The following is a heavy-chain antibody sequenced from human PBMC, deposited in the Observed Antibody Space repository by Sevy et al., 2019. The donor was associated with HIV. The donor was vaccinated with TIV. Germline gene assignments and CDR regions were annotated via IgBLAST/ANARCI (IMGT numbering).Heavy chain of an antibody. J-gene: IGHJ4*02. V-gene: IGHV3-13*01. CDR1: GFTLSNYD. CDR3: ARITWKDRTFDF. Sequence: GGSLRLSCAASGFTLSNYDMHWVRHSTGKGLEWVSAIGTAGNTFYADSVRGRFTIFREDSQSSLYLQMNSLRAGDTAWYYWARITWKDRTFDFWGQGTLVTVSS. D-gene: IGHD1-1*01. CDR2: IGTAGNT.